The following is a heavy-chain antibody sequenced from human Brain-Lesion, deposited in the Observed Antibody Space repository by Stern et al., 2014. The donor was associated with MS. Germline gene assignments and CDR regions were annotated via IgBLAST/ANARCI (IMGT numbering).Heavy chain of an antibody. CDR1: GFTFSNHW. Sequence: DVQLAHSGGGLFQPGGSLRLSCAASGFTFSNHWMPWVRQAPGKGLVWVSRVNNDGRRTSYADSVKGRFTMSRDNAKNTLYLQMNSLRVEDTAIYYCARGERWFDSWGQGTLVTVSS. D-gene: IGHD3-10*01. CDR2: VNNDGRRT. CDR3: ARGERWFDS. J-gene: IGHJ5*01. V-gene: IGHV3-74*02.